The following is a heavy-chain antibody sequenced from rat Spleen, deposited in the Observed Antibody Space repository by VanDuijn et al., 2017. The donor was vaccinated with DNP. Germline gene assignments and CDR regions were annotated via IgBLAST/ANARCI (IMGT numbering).Heavy chain of an antibody. Sequence: EVQLVESGGGPVQPGRSLKLSCVASGFIFSNYWMTWIRQAPGKGLEWVASIINSGGNTYYPESVRGRFTISRDNTKSTLYLQMDSLRSEDTATYYCAGRPPPTRGPFDYWGQGVTVTVSS. CDR2: IINSGGNT. CDR1: GFIFSNYW. V-gene: IGHV5-31*01. CDR3: AGRPPPTRGPFDY. D-gene: IGHD1-4*01. J-gene: IGHJ2*01.